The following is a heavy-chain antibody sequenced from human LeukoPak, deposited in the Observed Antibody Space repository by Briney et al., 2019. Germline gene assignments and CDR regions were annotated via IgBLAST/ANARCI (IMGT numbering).Heavy chain of an antibody. Sequence: GGSLRLSCAASGFTFSDYYMSWIRQAPGKGLEWVSYISSSGSTIYYADSVKGRFTISRDNAKNSLYLQMNSLRAEDTAVYYCARRFLRYFDWLQYYYMDVWGKGTTVTISS. CDR1: GFTFSDYY. V-gene: IGHV3-11*04. D-gene: IGHD3-9*01. CDR3: ARRFLRYFDWLQYYYMDV. CDR2: ISSSGSTI. J-gene: IGHJ6*03.